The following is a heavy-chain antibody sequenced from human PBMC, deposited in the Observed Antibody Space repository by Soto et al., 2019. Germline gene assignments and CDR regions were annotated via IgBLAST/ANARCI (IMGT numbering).Heavy chain of an antibody. J-gene: IGHJ3*02. CDR1: GYSFTSYW. D-gene: IGHD3-10*01. Sequence: RGESLKISCKGSGYSFTSYWIGWVRQMPGKGLEWMGIIYPGDSDTRYSPSFQGQVTISADKSISTAYLQWSSLKASDTAMYYCARSGWFEHHHDAFDIRGQGTMVTVSS. CDR2: IYPGDSDT. V-gene: IGHV5-51*01. CDR3: ARSGWFEHHHDAFDI.